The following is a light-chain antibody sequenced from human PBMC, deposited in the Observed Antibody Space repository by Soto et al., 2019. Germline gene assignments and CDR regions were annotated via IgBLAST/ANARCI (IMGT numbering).Light chain of an antibody. CDR3: QQLNSYPIT. V-gene: IGKV1-9*01. Sequence: IQLTQYPYSLSASVGDRVTITCRAIQGISSYLAWYHQKPGKAPKLLIYAASTLQSGGPSRFSGSGSGTDFTLTISSLQPEDFATYYCQQLNSYPITFGQGTRLEIK. J-gene: IGKJ5*01. CDR1: QGISSY. CDR2: AAS.